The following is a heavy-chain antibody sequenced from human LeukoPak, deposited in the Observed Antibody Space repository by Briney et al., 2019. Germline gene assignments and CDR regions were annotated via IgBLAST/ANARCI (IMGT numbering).Heavy chain of an antibody. V-gene: IGHV4-34*01. J-gene: IGHJ6*02. D-gene: IGHD3-22*01. Sequence: SETLSLTCGVYGWPFSGYYWSWIRQPPGKGLEWIGEINHSGSTNYNPSLKSRVTISVDTSKNHFSLNLSSVTAADTAMYYCARASSAYYYDFYGLDVWGQGTTVTVSS. CDR1: GWPFSGYY. CDR3: ARASSAYYYDFYGLDV. CDR2: INHSGST.